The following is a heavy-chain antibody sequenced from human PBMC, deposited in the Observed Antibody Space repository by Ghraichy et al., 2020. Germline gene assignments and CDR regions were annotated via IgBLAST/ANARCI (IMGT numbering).Heavy chain of an antibody. CDR3: ARDRGGQWLVGGFDY. D-gene: IGHD6-19*01. CDR2: IYYSGST. CDR1: GGSISSYY. J-gene: IGHJ4*02. V-gene: IGHV4-59*01. Sequence: SQTLSLTCTVSGGSISSYYWSWIRQPPGKGLEWIGYIYYSGSTNYNPSLKSRVTISVDTSKNQFSLKLSSVTAADTAVYYCARDRGGQWLVGGFDYWGQGTLVTVSS.